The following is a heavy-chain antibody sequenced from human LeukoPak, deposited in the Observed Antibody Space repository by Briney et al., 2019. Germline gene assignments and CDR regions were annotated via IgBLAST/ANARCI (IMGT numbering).Heavy chain of an antibody. Sequence: GGSLRLSCAASGFIVSENYMSWVRQAPGKGLEWVSTVYSGGLTFYADPVKGRFTISRDNSKNTLHLQMSSLRAEDTAVYYCVRDRWPGLGDFWGQGTTVTVSS. D-gene: IGHD6-19*01. CDR1: GFIVSENY. CDR2: VYSGGLT. J-gene: IGHJ6*02. V-gene: IGHV3-66*01. CDR3: VRDRWPGLGDF.